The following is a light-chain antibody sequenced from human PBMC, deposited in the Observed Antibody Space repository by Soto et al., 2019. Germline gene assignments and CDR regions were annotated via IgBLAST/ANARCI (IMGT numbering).Light chain of an antibody. J-gene: IGKJ2*01. CDR2: AAS. CDR3: QNYNSVPYT. Sequence: EIRLTQSPSSLSASVGDRVTIACRASHDINNFLAWFQQRPGKVPELLMYAASTLKSGVPSRFSGSGSGTDFTLTSDGLQPEDFATYFCQNYNSVPYTFGQGTKLEIK. V-gene: IGKV1-27*01. CDR1: HDINNF.